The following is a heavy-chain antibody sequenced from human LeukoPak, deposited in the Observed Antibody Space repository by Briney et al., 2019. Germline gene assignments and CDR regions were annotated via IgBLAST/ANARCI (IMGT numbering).Heavy chain of an antibody. CDR3: ARGAGYYYDMDY. V-gene: IGHV1-69*13. Sequence: GASVKVSCKASGYTFTSYGISWVRQAPGQGLEWMGGIIPIFGTANYAQKFQGRVTITADESTSTAYMELSSLRSEDTAVYYCARGAGYYYDMDYWGQGTLVTVSS. CDR2: IIPIFGTA. D-gene: IGHD3-22*01. CDR1: GYTFTSYG. J-gene: IGHJ4*02.